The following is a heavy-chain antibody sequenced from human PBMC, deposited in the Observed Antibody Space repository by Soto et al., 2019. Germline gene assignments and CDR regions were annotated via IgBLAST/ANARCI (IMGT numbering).Heavy chain of an antibody. CDR2: ISYDGSNK. D-gene: IGHD1-1*01. CDR1: GFTFSSYA. CDR3: ARRGTLDYYYGMDV. J-gene: IGHJ6*02. Sequence: QVQLVESGGGVVQPGRSLRLSCAASGFTFSSYAMHWVRQAPGKGLEWVAVISYDGSNKYYADSVKGRFTISRDNSMNTLYLQMNSLRAEDTAVYYCARRGTLDYYYGMDVWGQGTTVTVSS. V-gene: IGHV3-30-3*01.